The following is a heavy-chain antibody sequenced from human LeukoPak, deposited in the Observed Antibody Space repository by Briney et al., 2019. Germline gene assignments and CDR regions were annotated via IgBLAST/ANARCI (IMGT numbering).Heavy chain of an antibody. V-gene: IGHV4-30-2*03. CDR3: ASSEAGSYDAFDI. CDR2: IFYSGST. CDR1: GGSISSAGYH. D-gene: IGHD1-26*01. Sequence: SQTLSLTCTVSGGSISSAGYHWSWIRQPPGKGLEWIGNIFYSGSTYYSPSLKSRVTISLDTSRNQFSLKLSSVTAADAAVYYCASSEAGSYDAFDIWGQGTMVTVSS. J-gene: IGHJ3*02.